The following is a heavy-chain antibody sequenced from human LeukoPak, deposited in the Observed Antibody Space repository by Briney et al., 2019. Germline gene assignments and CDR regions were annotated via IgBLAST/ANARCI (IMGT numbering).Heavy chain of an antibody. V-gene: IGHV1-24*01. J-gene: IGHJ4*02. CDR1: GYTLTALS. CDR2: FDPGTVET. Sequence: GASVKVSCRVSGYTLTALSMHWVRQSPGKGLEWMGGFDPGTVETIYAQKFQGRVTMTEDTSTDTAYMDLSSLRSEDTAVYYCATVRYYDTPGDSDYFDYWGQGTLVTVSS. D-gene: IGHD3-22*01. CDR3: ATVRYYDTPGDSDYFDY.